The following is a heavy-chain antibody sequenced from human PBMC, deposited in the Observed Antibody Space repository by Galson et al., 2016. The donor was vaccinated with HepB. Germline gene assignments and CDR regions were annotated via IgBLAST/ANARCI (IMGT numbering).Heavy chain of an antibody. CDR1: GFTFTSYG. V-gene: IGHV3-33*01. CDR2: IWYDGSNT. D-gene: IGHD3-3*01. CDR3: ARGLVEWSFPYYSAMDV. J-gene: IGHJ6*02. Sequence: LRLSCATSGFTFTSYGMHWVRQAPGKGLEWVAVIWYDGSNTFYGDSVKGRFIISRDIPKRTVFLQMNSLRADDTAVYYCARGLVEWSFPYYSAMDVWGQGTTVTVSS.